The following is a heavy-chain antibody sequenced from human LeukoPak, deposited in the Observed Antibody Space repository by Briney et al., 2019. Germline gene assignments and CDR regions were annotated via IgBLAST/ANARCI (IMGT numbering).Heavy chain of an antibody. CDR2: INPNTGGT. J-gene: IGHJ4*02. CDR3: AREGMDYGGNSVFVL. D-gene: IGHD4-23*01. Sequence: ASVEVSCRASGYTFTGYYIHWVRQAPGQGLEWMGWINPNTGGTYYAQKFQGRVTWTSDTSITTAYMELSSLRSDDTAVYFCAREGMDYGGNSVFVLWGQGTLVTVSS. CDR1: GYTFTGYY. V-gene: IGHV1-2*02.